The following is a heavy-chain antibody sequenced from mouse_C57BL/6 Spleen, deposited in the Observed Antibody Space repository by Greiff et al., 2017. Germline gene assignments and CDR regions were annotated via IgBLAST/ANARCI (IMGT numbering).Heavy chain of an antibody. CDR1: GFTFSDYG. D-gene: IGHD2-1*01. CDR3: ARIYYGNHEAMDY. CDR2: ISSGSSTI. Sequence: EVHLVESGGGLVKPGGSLKLSCAASGFTFSDYGMHWVRQAPEKGLEWVAYISSGSSTIYYADTVKGRFTISRDNAKNTLFLQMTSLRSEDTAMYYCARIYYGNHEAMDYWGQGTSVTVSS. V-gene: IGHV5-17*01. J-gene: IGHJ4*01.